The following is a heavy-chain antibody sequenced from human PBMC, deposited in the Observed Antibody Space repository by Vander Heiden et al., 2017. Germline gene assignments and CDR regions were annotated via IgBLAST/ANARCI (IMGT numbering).Heavy chain of an antibody. V-gene: IGHV3-33*01. CDR2: IWYDGSNK. D-gene: IGHD3-10*01. CDR3: ARDYNEGMDV. J-gene: IGHJ6*02. CDR1: GFTCSSYG. Sequence: QVQLVESGGGVVQPGRSLTLSCAASGFTCSSYGMHWVRQAPGKGLEWVAVIWYDGSNKYYADSVKGRFTISRDNSKNTLYLQMNSLRAEETAVYYCARDYNEGMDVWGQGTTVTVSS.